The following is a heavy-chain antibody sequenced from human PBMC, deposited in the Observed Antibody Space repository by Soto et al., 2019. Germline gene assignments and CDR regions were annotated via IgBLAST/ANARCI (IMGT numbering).Heavy chain of an antibody. CDR3: AKDVNYYDSSGLDY. V-gene: IGHV3-30-3*01. Sequence: GGSLRLSCAASGFTFSSYAMHWVRQAPGKGLEWVAVISYDGSNKYYADSVKGRFTISRDNSKNTLYLQMNGLRAEDTAVYYCAKDVNYYDSSGLDYWGQGTLVTVSS. D-gene: IGHD3-22*01. CDR1: GFTFSSYA. CDR2: ISYDGSNK. J-gene: IGHJ4*02.